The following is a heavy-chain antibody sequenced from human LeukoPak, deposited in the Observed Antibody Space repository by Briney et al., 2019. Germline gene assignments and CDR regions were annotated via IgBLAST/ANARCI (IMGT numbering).Heavy chain of an antibody. V-gene: IGHV3-66*04. CDR3: ARPKRGTYGSGSYYYYGMDV. J-gene: IGHJ6*02. D-gene: IGHD3-10*01. Sequence: AGGSLRLSCAASGFTVSSNYMSWVRQAPGKGLEWVSVIYSGGSTYYADSVKGRFTISRDNSKNTLYLQMNSLRAEDTAVYYCARPKRGTYGSGSYYYYGMDVWGQGTTVTVSS. CDR2: IYSGGST. CDR1: GFTVSSNY.